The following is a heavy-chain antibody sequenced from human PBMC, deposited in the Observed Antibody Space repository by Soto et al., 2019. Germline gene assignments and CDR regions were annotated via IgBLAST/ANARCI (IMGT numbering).Heavy chain of an antibody. CDR2: INPSGGST. J-gene: IGHJ4*02. CDR1: GYTFTSYY. V-gene: IGHV1-46*01. Sequence: EASVKVSCKASGYTFTSYYRHWVRQAPGQGLEWMGIINPSGGSTRYAQKFQGRVTMTRDTSTSTVYMELSSLRSEDTAVYYCARDNGSWYIDYWGQGTLVTVSS. D-gene: IGHD6-13*01. CDR3: ARDNGSWYIDY.